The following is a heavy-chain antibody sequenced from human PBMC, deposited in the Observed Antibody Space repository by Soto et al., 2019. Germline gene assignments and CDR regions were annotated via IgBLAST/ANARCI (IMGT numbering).Heavy chain of an antibody. CDR2: IYYSGST. V-gene: IGHV4-31*03. CDR3: ARLTTGPVYFDY. J-gene: IGHJ4*02. CDR1: GGSISSGGYY. D-gene: IGHD1-1*01. Sequence: QVQLQESGPGLVKPSQTLSLTCTVSGGSISSGGYYWSWIRQHPGNGLEWIGYIYYSGSTYYNPYLKSRVTISVNTSKNQFSLKLSSMTAAYTGVYYCARLTTGPVYFDYWGQGTLVTVTS.